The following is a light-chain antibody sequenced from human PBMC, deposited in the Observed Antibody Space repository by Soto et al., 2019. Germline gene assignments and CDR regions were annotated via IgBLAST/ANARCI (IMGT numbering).Light chain of an antibody. CDR1: SSDIGAYDY. Sequence: QSSPTQPACLCGSPGQSSTISCTGTSSDIGAYDYVSWFQQHPGKAPKLMISEVNNRPSGVSNRFSGSKSGNTAYLTISGLQVEDEAEYFCLSFTTTSTHVFGTGTKVTVL. J-gene: IGLJ1*01. CDR3: LSFTTTSTHV. CDR2: EVN. V-gene: IGLV2-14*01.